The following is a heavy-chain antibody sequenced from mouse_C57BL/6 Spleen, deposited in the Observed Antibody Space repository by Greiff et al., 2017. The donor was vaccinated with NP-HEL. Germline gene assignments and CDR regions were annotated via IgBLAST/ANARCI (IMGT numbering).Heavy chain of an antibody. Sequence: EVQLQESGGGLVQPGGSMKLSCVASGFTFSNYWMNWVRQSPEKGLEWVAQIRLKSDNYATHYAESVKGRFTISRDDSKSSVYLQMNNLRAEDTGIYYCTGPITTVVADWYFDVWGTGTTVTVSS. D-gene: IGHD1-1*01. CDR3: TGPITTVVADWYFDV. V-gene: IGHV6-3*01. J-gene: IGHJ1*03. CDR1: GFTFSNYW. CDR2: IRLKSDNYAT.